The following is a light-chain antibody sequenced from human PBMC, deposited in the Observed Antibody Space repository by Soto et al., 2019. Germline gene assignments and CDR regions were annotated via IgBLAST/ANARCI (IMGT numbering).Light chain of an antibody. V-gene: IGKV3D-15*01. Sequence: EIVMTQSPATLSVTPGERATLSFRSSQTVSNDLAWYQQKPGQAPRLLIYAAATRATGIPARFSGSGSGTEFTLTISSLQSEDFAVYYCQQYNNWPWDTFGQGTRLEIK. CDR1: QTVSND. J-gene: IGKJ5*01. CDR2: AAA. CDR3: QQYNNWPWDT.